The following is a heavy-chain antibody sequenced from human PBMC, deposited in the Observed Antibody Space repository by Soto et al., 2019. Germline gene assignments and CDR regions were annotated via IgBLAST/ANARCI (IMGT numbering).Heavy chain of an antibody. CDR1: GDAISNTHW. CDR3: ARGTARGYHFYYGVDV. V-gene: IGHV4-4*02. D-gene: IGHD2-21*02. J-gene: IGHJ6*02. CDR2: VYSTGTT. Sequence: SETLSLTCEVFGDAISNTHWWIWVRQPPGKGLEWIGEVYSTGTTFYDPSLKSRLTISVDKSKNQFSLKLNSVTAADTAVYYCARGTARGYHFYYGVDVWGQGTTVTVSS.